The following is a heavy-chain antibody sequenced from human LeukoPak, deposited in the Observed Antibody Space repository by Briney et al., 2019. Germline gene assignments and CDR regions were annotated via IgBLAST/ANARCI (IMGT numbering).Heavy chain of an antibody. D-gene: IGHD3-22*01. CDR3: AKDEDDSRDTDY. J-gene: IGHJ4*02. V-gene: IGHV3-23*01. CDR1: GFTFSSYA. CDR2: ISGSGGST. Sequence: QTGGSLRLSCAASGFTFSSYAMSWVRQAPGKGLEWVSAISGSGGSTYYADSVKGRFTISRDNSKNTLYLQMNSLRAEDTAVYYCAKDEDDSRDTDYWGQGTLVTVSS.